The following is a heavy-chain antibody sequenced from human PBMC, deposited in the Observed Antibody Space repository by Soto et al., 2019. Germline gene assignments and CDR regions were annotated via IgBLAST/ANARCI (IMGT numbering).Heavy chain of an antibody. Sequence: SETLSLTCTVSCDSISTFYWSWIRQPPGKGLEWIGYIHYSGSTNYNPSLKSQVIISVDKSISTAYLQWSSLKASDTAMYYCATPAGGAYCGGDCYSDWGQGTLVTVSS. D-gene: IGHD2-21*02. J-gene: IGHJ4*02. CDR3: ATPAGGAYCGGDCYSD. V-gene: IGHV4-59*12. CDR2: IHYSGST. CDR1: CDSISTFY.